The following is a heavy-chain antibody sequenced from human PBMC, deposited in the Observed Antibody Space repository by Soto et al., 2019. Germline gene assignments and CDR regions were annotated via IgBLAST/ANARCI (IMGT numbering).Heavy chain of an antibody. CDR3: AKDEYYYSRSGYYIFDY. J-gene: IGHJ4*02. CDR1: GFTFNAYG. Sequence: QAQLVESGGGMVQPGESLRLSCEVSGFTFNAYGMHWVRQAPGKGLEWVAAISHDGTNKNYGDSVKGRFTISRDNSKNTLYLQMNSLRPEDTALYYCAKDEYYYSRSGYYIFDYWGQGTLVTVSS. D-gene: IGHD3-22*01. CDR2: ISHDGTNK. V-gene: IGHV3-30*18.